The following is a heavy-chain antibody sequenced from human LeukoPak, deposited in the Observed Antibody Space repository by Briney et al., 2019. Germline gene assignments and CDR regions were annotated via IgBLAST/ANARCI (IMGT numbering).Heavy chain of an antibody. J-gene: IGHJ4*02. D-gene: IGHD3-10*01. CDR1: GFTFSSYS. V-gene: IGHV4-59*01. CDR3: ARSQNYYGSGDY. CDR2: IYYTGKT. Sequence: GSLRLSCAASGFTFSSYSMNWVRQPPGKALEWIGYIYYTGKTYYNPSLEGRVTILVDTSRNHFSVKLSSVTAADTAVYYCARSQNYYGSGDYWSQGTLVTVSS.